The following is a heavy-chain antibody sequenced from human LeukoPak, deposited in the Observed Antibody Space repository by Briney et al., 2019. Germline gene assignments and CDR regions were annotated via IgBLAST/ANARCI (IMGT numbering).Heavy chain of an antibody. CDR1: GFTFSSYA. CDR2: ISGSGGST. D-gene: IGHD3-3*01. CDR3: AKDPQDYDFWSGPFDY. Sequence: GGSLRLSCAASGFTFSSYAMSWVRQAPGKGLEWVSAISGSGGSTYYADSVKGRFTISRDNSKNTLYLQMNSLRAEDTAVYYCAKDPQDYDFWSGPFDYWGQGTLVTVSS. J-gene: IGHJ4*02. V-gene: IGHV3-23*01.